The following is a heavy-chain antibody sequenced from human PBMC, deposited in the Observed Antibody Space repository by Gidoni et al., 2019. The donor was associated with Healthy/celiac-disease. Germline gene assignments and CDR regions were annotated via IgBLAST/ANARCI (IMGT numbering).Heavy chain of an antibody. Sequence: QVQLVQSGAAVKKPGSSVKVSCKASGGTFSNYAISWVRQAPGQGLEWMGGIIPSFDIANYAQKLHGRVTITADESTSAAYMELSSLRSEDTAVYYCARERGPQFLDAFDIWGQGTMVTVSS. J-gene: IGHJ3*02. D-gene: IGHD3-10*01. CDR3: ARERGPQFLDAFDI. V-gene: IGHV1-69*01. CDR2: IIPSFDIA. CDR1: GGTFSNYA.